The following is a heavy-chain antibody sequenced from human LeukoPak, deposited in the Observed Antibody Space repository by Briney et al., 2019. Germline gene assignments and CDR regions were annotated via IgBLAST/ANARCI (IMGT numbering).Heavy chain of an antibody. CDR3: AKQRSEVVVAATNY. CDR1: GFTFSSYA. J-gene: IGHJ4*02. CDR2: ITGGGDTT. V-gene: IGHV3-23*01. Sequence: GGSLRLSCAASGFTFSSYAMTWVRQAPGKGLEWASSITGGGDTTYYADSVRGRFTISRDNSKNTLSVQMNSLRAEDTAVYYCAKQRSEVVVAATNYWGQGTLVTVSS. D-gene: IGHD2-15*01.